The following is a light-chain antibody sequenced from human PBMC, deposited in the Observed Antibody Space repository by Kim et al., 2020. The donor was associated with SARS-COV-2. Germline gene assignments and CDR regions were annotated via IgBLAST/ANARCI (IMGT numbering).Light chain of an antibody. CDR1: QSVSSN. CDR2: GVS. CDR3: QQSNNWPYT. Sequence: SVFLGERVTLSCRASQSVSSNLAWYQHRPGQAPRLLIYGVSTRATGIPARFSGSGSGTEFTLTISSLQSEDFAVYYCQQSNNWPYTFGQETKLEI. V-gene: IGKV3D-15*01. J-gene: IGKJ2*01.